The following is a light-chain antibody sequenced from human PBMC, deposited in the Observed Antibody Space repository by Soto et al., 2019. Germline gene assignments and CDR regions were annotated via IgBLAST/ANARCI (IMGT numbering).Light chain of an antibody. CDR2: KAS. CDR1: QSISNW. V-gene: IGKV1-5*03. Sequence: DIQMTQSPSTLSASVGDRVTITCRASQSISNWLAWYQQKPGKAPKLLIYKASSLESGIPSRFSGSGSGTEFTLTISSLQPDDLATYYCQQYDSYPFTFGPGTKVDIK. CDR3: QQYDSYPFT. J-gene: IGKJ3*01.